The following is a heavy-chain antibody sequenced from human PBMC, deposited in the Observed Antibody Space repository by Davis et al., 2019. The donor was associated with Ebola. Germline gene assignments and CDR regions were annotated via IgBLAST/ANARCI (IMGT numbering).Heavy chain of an antibody. J-gene: IGHJ6*03. D-gene: IGHD6-19*01. Sequence: GESLKISCKGSGYSFTSYWISWVRQMPGKGLEWMGRIDPSDSYTNYSPSFQGHVTISADKSISTAYLQWSSLKASDTAMYYCARSLGSGWGYYYYYMDVWGKGTTVTVSS. CDR1: GYSFTSYW. CDR3: ARSLGSGWGYYYYYMDV. V-gene: IGHV5-10-1*01. CDR2: IDPSDSYT.